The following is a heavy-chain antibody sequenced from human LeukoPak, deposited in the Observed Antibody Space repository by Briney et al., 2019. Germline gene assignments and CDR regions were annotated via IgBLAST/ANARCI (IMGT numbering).Heavy chain of an antibody. CDR3: ARAASYYDFWSGYFTYYYYYYTDV. CDR1: GFTFSSYG. D-gene: IGHD3-3*01. V-gene: IGHV3-7*01. CDR2: IKQDGSEK. Sequence: QSGGSLRLSCAASGFTFSSYGMHWVRQAPGKGLEWVANIKQDGSEKYYVDSVKGRFTISRDNAKNSLYLQMNSLRAEDTAVYYCARAASYYDFWSGYFTYYYYYYTDVWGKGTTVTVSS. J-gene: IGHJ6*03.